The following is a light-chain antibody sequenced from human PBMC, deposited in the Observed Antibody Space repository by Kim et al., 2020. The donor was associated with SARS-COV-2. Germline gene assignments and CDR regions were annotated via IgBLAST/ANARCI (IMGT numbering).Light chain of an antibody. CDR3: QQYYNTSLT. Sequence: AYVGARVTIPCRSSQRISSCLDWYQQKAGKAPKFWIYAACSLQSGGPSRFSGSGSGTDFSVTISSLQPEDFASYYWQQYYNTSLTFGGGTQVDIK. V-gene: IGKV1-39*01. CDR2: AAC. J-gene: IGKJ4*01. CDR1: QRISSC.